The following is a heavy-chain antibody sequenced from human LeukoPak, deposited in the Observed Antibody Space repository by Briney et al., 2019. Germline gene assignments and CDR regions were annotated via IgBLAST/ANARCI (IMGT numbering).Heavy chain of an antibody. Sequence: GASVKVSCKASGGTFSKAAITWVRQAPGQGLEWMGRSIPMIGIGSYAQHFQGRITVSADKSTNTAYMELTSLRSEGTAVYYCALTRYTNMWSDTSYFYMDVWGKGTSVIVSS. CDR3: ALTRYTNMWSDTSYFYMDV. J-gene: IGHJ6*03. D-gene: IGHD2-21*01. CDR1: GGTFSKAA. V-gene: IGHV1-69*04. CDR2: SIPMIGIG.